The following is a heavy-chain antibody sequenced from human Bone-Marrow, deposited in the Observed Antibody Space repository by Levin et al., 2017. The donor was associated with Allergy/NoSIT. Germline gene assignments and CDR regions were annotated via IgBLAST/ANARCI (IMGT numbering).Heavy chain of an antibody. CDR2: INHSGST. Sequence: SETLSLTCAVYGGSFSGYYWSWIRQPPGKGLEWIGEINHSGSTNYNPSLKSRVTISVDTSKNQFSLKLSSVTAADTAVYYCASSNGSGTSWFDPWGQGTLVTVSS. J-gene: IGHJ5*02. V-gene: IGHV4-34*01. CDR3: ASSNGSGTSWFDP. CDR1: GGSFSGYY. D-gene: IGHD3-10*01.